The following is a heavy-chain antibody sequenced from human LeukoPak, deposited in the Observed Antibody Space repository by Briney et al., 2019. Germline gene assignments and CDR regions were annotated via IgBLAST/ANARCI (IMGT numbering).Heavy chain of an antibody. CDR3: ARHSGYSGYGIDY. J-gene: IGHJ4*02. CDR2: IYYSGST. CDR1: GGSISSYY. V-gene: IGHV4-59*08. Sequence: PSETLPLTCTVSGGSISSYYWSWIRQPPGKGLEWIGYIYYSGSTNYNPSLKSRVTISVDTSKNQFSLKLSSVTAADTAVYYCARHSGYSGYGIDYWGQGTLVTVSS. D-gene: IGHD5-12*01.